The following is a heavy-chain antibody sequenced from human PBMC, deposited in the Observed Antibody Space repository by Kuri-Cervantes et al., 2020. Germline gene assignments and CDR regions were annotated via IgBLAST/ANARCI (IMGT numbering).Heavy chain of an antibody. CDR2: MSYDGGNK. Sequence: GGSLRLSCAASGFTVTGYAIHWVRQAPGKGLEWVAVMSYDGGNKYYADSVKGRFTISRDNSKNTLYLQMNSLRAEDTAVYYCARPRHPRGGYGSGSYPYYYYYMDVWGKGTTVTVSS. CDR3: ARPRHPRGGYGSGSYPYYYYYMDV. CDR1: GFTVTGYA. D-gene: IGHD3-10*01. J-gene: IGHJ6*03. V-gene: IGHV3-30-3*01.